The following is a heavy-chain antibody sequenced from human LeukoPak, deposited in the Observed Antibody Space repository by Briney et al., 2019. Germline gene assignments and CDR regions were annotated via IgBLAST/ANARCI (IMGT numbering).Heavy chain of an antibody. J-gene: IGHJ2*01. CDR2: IWFDGSEK. D-gene: IGHD4-23*01. CDR1: GFTFSSYG. CDR3: AKVGEFETFGGNSDWYFDL. Sequence: PGRSLRLSCAASGFTFSSYGMHWVRQAPGKGLEWVAVIWFDGSEKYYADSVQGRFTISRNNANNTVDLAMSRLRADDTAVYYCAKVGEFETFGGNSDWYFDLWGRGTLVTVSS. V-gene: IGHV3-33*06.